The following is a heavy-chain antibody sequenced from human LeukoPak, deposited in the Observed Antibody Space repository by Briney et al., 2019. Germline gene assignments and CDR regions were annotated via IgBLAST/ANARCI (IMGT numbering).Heavy chain of an antibody. V-gene: IGHV1-69*01. D-gene: IGHD2-2*01. CDR2: IIPSFGTA. CDR1: GGTFSSSV. Sequence: SVKVSCKASGGTFSSSVISWVRQAPGQGLEWMGGIIPSFGTANYAQKFQGRVTITADESTSTADMELSNLTSEDTAIYYCARGSHAAMGDYWGRGTLVTVSS. J-gene: IGHJ4*02. CDR3: ARGSHAAMGDY.